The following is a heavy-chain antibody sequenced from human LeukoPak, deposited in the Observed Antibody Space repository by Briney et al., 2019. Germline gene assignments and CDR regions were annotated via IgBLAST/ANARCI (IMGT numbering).Heavy chain of an antibody. CDR3: ARATYYGSGSGGAYFDY. CDR1: GFTFSSYA. CDR2: ISSNGGST. D-gene: IGHD3-10*01. Sequence: GGSLRLSCAASGFTFSSYAMHWVRQAPGKGLEYVSAISSNGGSTYYANSVKGRFTISRDNSKNTLYLQMGSLRAEDMAVYYCARATYYGSGSGGAYFDYRGQGTLVTVSS. J-gene: IGHJ4*02. V-gene: IGHV3-64*01.